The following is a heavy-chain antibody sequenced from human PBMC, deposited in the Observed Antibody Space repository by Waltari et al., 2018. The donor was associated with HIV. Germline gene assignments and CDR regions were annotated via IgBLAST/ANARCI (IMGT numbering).Heavy chain of an antibody. V-gene: IGHV3-30*18. D-gene: IGHD5-18*01. J-gene: IGHJ6*02. CDR2: ISYDGSNK. CDR3: AKPAAMASYGMDV. Sequence: QVQLVESGGGVVQPGRSLRLSCAASGFTFSSYGMHWVRQAPGNGLEWVAVISYDGSNKDYADSVKGRFTISRDNSKNTLYLQMNSLRAEDTAVYYCAKPAAMASYGMDVWGQGTTVTVSS. CDR1: GFTFSSYG.